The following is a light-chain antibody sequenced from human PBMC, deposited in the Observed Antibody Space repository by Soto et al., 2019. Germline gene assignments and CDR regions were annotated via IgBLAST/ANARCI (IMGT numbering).Light chain of an antibody. CDR3: QQRSNWPPRVT. CDR2: DAS. CDR1: QSVSSY. Sequence: EIVLTQSPATLSLSPGERATLSCRASQSVSSYLAWYQQKPGQAPRLLIYDASNRATGIPARFSGSGSGTDLPITISSLEPEDFAVYYCQQRSNWPPRVTFGGGTKVEIK. J-gene: IGKJ4*01. V-gene: IGKV3-11*01.